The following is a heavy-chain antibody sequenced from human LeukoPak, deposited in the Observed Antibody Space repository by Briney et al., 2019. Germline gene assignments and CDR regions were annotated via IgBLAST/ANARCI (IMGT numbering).Heavy chain of an antibody. CDR2: IKGDGSST. V-gene: IGHV3-74*01. CDR1: GFTFSNNW. J-gene: IGHJ4*02. D-gene: IGHD6-6*01. Sequence: GGSLRLSCAASGFTFSNNWMHWVRQAPGKGLVWVSRIKGDGSSTDYADSVKGRFTISRDNAKNTLLLQMNSLRAGDTAVYYCAREYRSSSGRAFDYWGQGTLVTVSS. CDR3: AREYRSSSGRAFDY.